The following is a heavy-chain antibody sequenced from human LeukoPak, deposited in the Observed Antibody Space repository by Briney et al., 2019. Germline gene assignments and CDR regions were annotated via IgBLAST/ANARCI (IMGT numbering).Heavy chain of an antibody. CDR1: GFTFSSYA. CDR2: LDSSGGRT. V-gene: IGHV3-23*01. D-gene: IGHD2-21*02. Sequence: PGGSLRLSCAASGFTFSSYAMIWVRQAPGKGLEWVSSLDSSGGRTYYLDSVKGRFTISRDNSKNTLYLQMNSLRAEDTAVYYCARGDPFDYWGQGTLVTVSS. CDR3: ARGDPFDY. J-gene: IGHJ4*02.